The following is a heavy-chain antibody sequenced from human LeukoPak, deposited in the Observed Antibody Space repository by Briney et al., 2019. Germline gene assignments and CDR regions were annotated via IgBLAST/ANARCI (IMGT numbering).Heavy chain of an antibody. D-gene: IGHD3-16*01. V-gene: IGHV3-23*01. CDR1: GFTFSNYD. CDR2: ISGSGGRT. CDR3: AKEPGESAGGSSSLSHPTADY. J-gene: IGHJ4*02. Sequence: GGSLRLSCAASGFTFSNYDMRWIRQAPGKGLEWVSSISGSGGRTFYTDSVKGRFTISRDNSKNTVYLQMNSLRAEDTAVYFCAKEPGESAGGSSSLSHPTADYWGQGTLVTVSS.